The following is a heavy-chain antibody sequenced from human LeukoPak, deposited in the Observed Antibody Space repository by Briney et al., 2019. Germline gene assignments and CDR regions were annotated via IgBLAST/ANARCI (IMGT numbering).Heavy chain of an antibody. Sequence: SETRSLTCAVYGGSFSSYYWSSIRQPPGKGLEWIGESNHSGSTNYNPSLKSRVTISVDTSKNQFSLKLSSVTAADTAVYYCARGGTAIAARTKYLRFDYWGQGTLVTVSS. CDR1: GGSFSSYY. D-gene: IGHD6-6*01. CDR3: ARGGTAIAARTKYLRFDY. V-gene: IGHV4-34*01. CDR2: SNHSGST. J-gene: IGHJ4*02.